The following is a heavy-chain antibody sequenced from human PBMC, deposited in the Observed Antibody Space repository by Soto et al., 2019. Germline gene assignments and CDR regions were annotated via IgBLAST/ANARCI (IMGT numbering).Heavy chain of an antibody. V-gene: IGHV4-34*01. D-gene: IGHD3-16*02. CDR2: INHSGST. Sequence: QVQLQQWGAGLLKPSETLSLTCAVYGGSFSGYYWSWIRQPPGKGLEWIGEINHSGSTNYNPSLKSRVTISVDTSKSQFSLKLSSVTAADTAVYYCARVRITFGGVIVSFDYWGQGTLVTVSS. CDR1: GGSFSGYY. J-gene: IGHJ4*02. CDR3: ARVRITFGGVIVSFDY.